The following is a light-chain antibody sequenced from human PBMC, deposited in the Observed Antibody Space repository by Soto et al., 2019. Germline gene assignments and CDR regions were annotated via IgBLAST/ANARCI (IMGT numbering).Light chain of an antibody. Sequence: QSALTQPRSVSGSPGQSVTIPCTGTRSNVGSFNFVSWYQQYPGKAPKLMIYDVTERPSGVPDRFSGSKSGNTASLTISGLQAEDEADYYCCSYAGSFTVLFGGGTKLTVL. CDR1: RSNVGSFNF. CDR3: CSYAGSFTVL. CDR2: DVT. J-gene: IGLJ3*02. V-gene: IGLV2-11*01.